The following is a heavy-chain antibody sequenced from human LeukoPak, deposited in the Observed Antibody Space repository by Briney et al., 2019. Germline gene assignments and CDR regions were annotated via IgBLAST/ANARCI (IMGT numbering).Heavy chain of an antibody. CDR3: ARGNDYGDYFDY. Sequence: ASVKVSCKASGYTFTGYYMHWVRQAPGQGLEWMGWINPNSGSTNYAQKFQGRVTMTRDTSIGTAYMELSRLRSDDTAVYYCARGNDYGDYFDYWGQGTLVTVSS. CDR2: INPNSGST. CDR1: GYTFTGYY. V-gene: IGHV1-2*02. D-gene: IGHD4-17*01. J-gene: IGHJ4*02.